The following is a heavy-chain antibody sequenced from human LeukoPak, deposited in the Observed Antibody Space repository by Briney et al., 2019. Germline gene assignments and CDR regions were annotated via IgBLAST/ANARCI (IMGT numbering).Heavy chain of an antibody. Sequence: PGRSLRLSCAASGFTFSSYGMHWVRQAPGKGLEWVAVISYDGSNKYYADSVKGRFTISRDNSKNTLYLQMNSLRAEDTAVYYCANQMTTVTTPYGTDVWGQGTTVTVSS. CDR2: ISYDGSNK. CDR1: GFTFSSYG. D-gene: IGHD4-17*01. V-gene: IGHV3-30*18. J-gene: IGHJ6*02. CDR3: ANQMTTVTTPYGTDV.